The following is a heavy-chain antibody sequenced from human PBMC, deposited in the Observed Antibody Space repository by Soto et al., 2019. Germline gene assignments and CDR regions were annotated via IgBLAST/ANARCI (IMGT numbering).Heavy chain of an antibody. Sequence: GGSLRLSCAASGFTFDDYAMHWVRQAPGKGLEWVSLISGDGGRTYYADSVKVRFTISRDNSKNSLYLQMNRMSTEDTALYYCAKDRATIPLFGPRLLYGPWGQGTLVTVSS. CDR1: GFTFDDYA. J-gene: IGHJ5*02. CDR2: ISGDGGRT. CDR3: AKDRATIPLFGPRLLYGP. D-gene: IGHD2-2*02. V-gene: IGHV3-43*02.